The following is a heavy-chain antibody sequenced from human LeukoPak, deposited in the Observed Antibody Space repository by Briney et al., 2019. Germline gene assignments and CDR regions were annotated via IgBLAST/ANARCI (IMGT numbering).Heavy chain of an antibody. V-gene: IGHV6-1*01. CDR2: TYYGTKWYS. J-gene: IGHJ4*02. Sequence: SQTLSLSCVISGDSVSRTNAAWNWIRQSPSRGPEWLGRTYYGTKWYSDSAVSVKSRIIINADTSKNQFSLQLNSVTPEDTAVYYCARGGGGMTVALFYQWGQGTPVTVSS. CDR3: ARGGGGMTVALFYQ. D-gene: IGHD6-19*01. CDR1: GDSVSRTNAA.